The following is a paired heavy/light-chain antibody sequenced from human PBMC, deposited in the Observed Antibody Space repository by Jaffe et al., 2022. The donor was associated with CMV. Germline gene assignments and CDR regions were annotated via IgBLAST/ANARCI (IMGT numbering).Light chain of an antibody. J-gene: IGLJ2*01. CDR3: GADHGSGSNFIVV. V-gene: IGLV9-49*01. CDR1: SGYSNYK. CDR2: VGTGGIVG. Sequence: QPVLTQPPSASASLGASVTLTCTLSSGYSNYKVDWYQQRPGKGPRFVMRVGTGGIVGSKGDGIPDRFSVLGSGLNRYLTIKNIQEEDESDYHCGADHGSGSNFIVVFGGGTKLTVL.
Heavy chain of an antibody. CDR1: GGSISSSSYY. Sequence: QLQLQESGPGLVKPSETLSLTCTVSGGSISSSSYYWGWIRQPPGKGLEWIGSIYYSGSTYYNPSLKSRVTISVDTSKNQFSLKLSSVTAADTAVYYCARHMSPGYDILTGYYDNWFDPWGQGTLVTVSS. J-gene: IGHJ5*02. CDR2: IYYSGST. CDR3: ARHMSPGYDILTGYYDNWFDP. V-gene: IGHV4-39*01. D-gene: IGHD3-9*01.